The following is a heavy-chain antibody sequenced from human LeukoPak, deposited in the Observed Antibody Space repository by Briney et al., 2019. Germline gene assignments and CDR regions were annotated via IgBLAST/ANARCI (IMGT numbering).Heavy chain of an antibody. J-gene: IGHJ1*01. V-gene: IGHV3-23*01. CDR3: ARVPIIVGGNTHFQH. Sequence: GGSLRLSCAASGFTFSSYAMSWVRQAPGKGLEWVSAISGSGGSTYYADSVKGRFTISRDNAKNSLYLQMNSLRAEDTAVYYCARVPIIVGGNTHFQHWGQGTLVTVSS. CDR1: GFTFSSYA. D-gene: IGHD1-26*01. CDR2: ISGSGGST.